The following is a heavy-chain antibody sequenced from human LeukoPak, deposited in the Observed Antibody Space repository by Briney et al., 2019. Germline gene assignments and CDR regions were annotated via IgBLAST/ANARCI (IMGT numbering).Heavy chain of an antibody. CDR1: GFDFNTYT. J-gene: IGHJ4*02. Sequence: GGSLRLSCAASGFDFNTYTMTWVRQAPGKGLEWVASIISSSASISYADSMKSRFTISRDNAKKTVYLHMSSVRAEDTAVYYCARDLQEFDSWGQGTLVTVSS. CDR2: IISSSASI. CDR3: ARDLQEFDS. V-gene: IGHV3-21*01.